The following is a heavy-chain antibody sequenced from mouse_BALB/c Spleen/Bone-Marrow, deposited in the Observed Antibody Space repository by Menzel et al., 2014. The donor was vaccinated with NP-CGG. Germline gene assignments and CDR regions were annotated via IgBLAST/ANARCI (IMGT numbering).Heavy chain of an antibody. CDR1: GYTFTSYW. CDR3: PSPYGNYDAMDY. CDR2: INPSTGYT. D-gene: IGHD2-1*01. J-gene: IGHJ4*01. V-gene: IGHV1-7*01. Sequence: QVQLQQSGAELAKPGASVKMSCKASGYTFTSYWMHWVKQRPGQGLEWIGYINPSTGYTEYNQKFKDKATLTADKSSSTAYMQLSSLTSEDSAVYYCPSPYGNYDAMDYWGQGTSVTVSS.